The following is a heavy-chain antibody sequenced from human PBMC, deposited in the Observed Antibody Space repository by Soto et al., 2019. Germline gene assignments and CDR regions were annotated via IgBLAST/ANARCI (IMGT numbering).Heavy chain of an antibody. J-gene: IGHJ5*02. Sequence: SETLSLTCTVSEGSINWSPDYWGWIRQPPGKGLEWIGYIYYSGRTYYNPSLKSRVTISIDTSKNQFSLKLSSVTAADTAVYYCARGYCSSGSCFNWFDPWGQGTLVTVSS. CDR1: EGSINWSPDY. V-gene: IGHV4-30-4*08. D-gene: IGHD2-15*01. CDR3: ARGYCSSGSCFNWFDP. CDR2: IYYSGRT.